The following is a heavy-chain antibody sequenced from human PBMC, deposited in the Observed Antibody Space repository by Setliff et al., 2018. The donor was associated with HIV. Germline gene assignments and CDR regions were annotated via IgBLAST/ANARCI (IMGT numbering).Heavy chain of an antibody. CDR2: IYDSGSP. CDR1: GGSTSNEY. CDR3: SRVYYFDSSGYYQRGDVFDI. Sequence: SETLSLTCTVSGGSTSNEYWSWIRQPPGKGLEWIGYIYDSGSPKYNPSLKSRVTISIDTSKSQISLKLTSVTAADTAMYHCSRVYYFDSSGYYQRGDVFDIWGQGTMVTVSS. J-gene: IGHJ3*02. V-gene: IGHV4-59*01. D-gene: IGHD3-22*01.